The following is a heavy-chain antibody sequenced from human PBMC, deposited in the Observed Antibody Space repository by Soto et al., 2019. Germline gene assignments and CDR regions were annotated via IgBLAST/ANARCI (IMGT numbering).Heavy chain of an antibody. CDR1: GFTFSSYW. J-gene: IGHJ6*02. D-gene: IGHD6-13*01. CDR2: INSDGSST. V-gene: IGHV3-74*01. Sequence: EVQLVESGGGLVQPGGSLSLSCAASGFTFSSYWMHWVRQAPGKGLVWVSRINSDGSSTSYADSVKGRFTISRDNAKNTLCLQMNSLRAEDTAVYYCARDSLIAAAGEYYYYGMDVWGQGTTVTVSS. CDR3: ARDSLIAAAGEYYYYGMDV.